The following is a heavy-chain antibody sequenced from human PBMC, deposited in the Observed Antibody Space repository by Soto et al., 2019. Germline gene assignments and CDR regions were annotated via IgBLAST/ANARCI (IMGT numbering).Heavy chain of an antibody. CDR3: ARAPYEDYAVPEPNYFDS. Sequence: QVQLVQSGTEVKKPGSSVKVSCKASGGTFSTLAVSWVRQAPGQGLEWMGGIIPIFGRPVYAQKFQGRVTITADESTSIVYMQRSSLSSEDTAVYYCARAPYEDYAVPEPNYFDSWGQGTLVTVSS. CDR2: IIPIFGRP. J-gene: IGHJ4*02. CDR1: GGTFSTLA. D-gene: IGHD4-17*01. V-gene: IGHV1-69*01.